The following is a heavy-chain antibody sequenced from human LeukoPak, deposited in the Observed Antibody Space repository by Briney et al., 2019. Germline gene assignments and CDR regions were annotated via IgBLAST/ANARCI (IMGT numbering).Heavy chain of an antibody. CDR3: ARSTPDYGDYPFDY. Sequence: SETPSLTCTVSGGSISSYYWSWIRQPPGKGLEWIGYIYYSGSTNYNPSLKSRVTISVDTSKNQFSLKLSSVTAADTAVYYCARSTPDYGDYPFDYWGQGTLVTVSS. CDR2: IYYSGST. CDR1: GGSISSYY. D-gene: IGHD4-17*01. V-gene: IGHV4-59*08. J-gene: IGHJ4*02.